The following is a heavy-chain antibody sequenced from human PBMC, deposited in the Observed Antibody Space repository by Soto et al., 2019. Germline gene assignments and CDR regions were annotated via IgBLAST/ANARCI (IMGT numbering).Heavy chain of an antibody. CDR3: AREDEWGQNPDAFDI. J-gene: IGHJ3*02. Sequence: QVQLQESGPGLVKPSQTLSLTCTVSGGSISSGGYYWSWIRQHPGKGLEWIGYIYYSGSTYYNPSLKSRVTISVDTSKNQFSLKLSSVTAADTAVYYCAREDEWGQNPDAFDIWGQGTMVTVSS. CDR1: GGSISSGGYY. V-gene: IGHV4-31*03. D-gene: IGHD1-26*01. CDR2: IYYSGST.